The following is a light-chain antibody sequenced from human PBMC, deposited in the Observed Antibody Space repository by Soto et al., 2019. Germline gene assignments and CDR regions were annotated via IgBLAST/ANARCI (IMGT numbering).Light chain of an antibody. V-gene: IGLV1-51*01. CDR3: GTWDNSLSKYV. Sequence: QSVLTQPPSVSAAPGQKVTISCSGSTSNIGNNYVSWYRQLPGTAPKVVISDNNKRPSGIPDRFSGSKSGTSATLGITGLQTGDEADYYCGTWDNSLSKYVFGTGTKVTVL. CDR1: TSNIGNNY. CDR2: DNN. J-gene: IGLJ1*01.